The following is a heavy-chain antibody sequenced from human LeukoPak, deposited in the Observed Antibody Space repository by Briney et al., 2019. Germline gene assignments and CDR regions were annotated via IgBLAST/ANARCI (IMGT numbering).Heavy chain of an antibody. D-gene: IGHD6-19*01. V-gene: IGHV3-23*01. CDR3: AKDNRRHYTSGPNPDSLH. Sequence: PGGSLRLSCAASGFTSSSYALNWVRQAPGKGLEWVATVSGSGDRMYHADSVKGRFTIPRDNAKNSLYLQMNSLRVEDTAFYYCAKDNRRHYTSGPNPDSLHWGQGALVTVSS. CDR2: VSGSGDRM. CDR1: GFTSSSYA. J-gene: IGHJ4*02.